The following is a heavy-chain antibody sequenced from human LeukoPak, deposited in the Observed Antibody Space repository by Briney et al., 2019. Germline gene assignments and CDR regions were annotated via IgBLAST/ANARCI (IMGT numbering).Heavy chain of an antibody. J-gene: IGHJ4*02. CDR2: INHSGST. D-gene: IGHD6-13*01. CDR1: GGSFSGYY. CDR3: AKAGTGGRDFDY. Sequence: SETLSLTCAVYGGSFSGYYWSWIRQPPGKGLEWIGEINHSGSTNYNPSLKSRVTISVDTSKNQFSLKQSSVTAADTAVYYCAKAGTGGRDFDYWGQGTLVTVSS. V-gene: IGHV4-34*01.